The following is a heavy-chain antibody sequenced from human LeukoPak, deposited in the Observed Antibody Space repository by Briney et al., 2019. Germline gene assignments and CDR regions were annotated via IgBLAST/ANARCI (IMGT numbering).Heavy chain of an antibody. Sequence: PGGSLRLSCAASGFTFSSYSMNWVRQAPGKGLEWVSSISSSSSYIYYADSVKGRFTISRDNAKNSLYLQMNSLRAEDTAVYYCARDLHDYGDYGDYYYGMDVWGQGTTVTVSS. CDR1: GFTFSSYS. D-gene: IGHD4-17*01. J-gene: IGHJ6*02. V-gene: IGHV3-21*01. CDR3: ARDLHDYGDYGDYYYGMDV. CDR2: ISSSSSYI.